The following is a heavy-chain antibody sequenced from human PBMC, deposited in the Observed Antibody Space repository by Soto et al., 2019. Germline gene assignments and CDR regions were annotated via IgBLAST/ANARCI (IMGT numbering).Heavy chain of an antibody. V-gene: IGHV3-23*01. J-gene: IGHJ4*02. CDR3: AKASSGNYYGVVGYGN. CDR2: ITGSGGTT. Sequence: PGGSLRLSCAASGFRFNNYAMSWVRQAPGKGLEWVSSITGSGGTTNYAESVKGRFSITRDNSKNTLYLQMNSLRAEDTAVYYCAKASSGNYYGVVGYGNWGQGTLVTVSS. CDR1: GFRFNNYA. D-gene: IGHD1-26*01.